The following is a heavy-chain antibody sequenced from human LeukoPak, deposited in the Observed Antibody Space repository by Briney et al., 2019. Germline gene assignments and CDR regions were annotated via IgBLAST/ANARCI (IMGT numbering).Heavy chain of an antibody. V-gene: IGHV3-23*01. D-gene: IGHD3-22*01. Sequence: PGGSLRLSCAASGLTFSSYGMSWVRQAPGKGLEWVSSISGRGGSTYYADSVKGRFTISRDNSKNTLYLQMNSLRAEDTAVYYCAKDLYYYDSSGYFDYWGQGTLVTVSS. CDR3: AKDLYYYDSSGYFDY. CDR2: ISGRGGST. CDR1: GLTFSSYG. J-gene: IGHJ4*02.